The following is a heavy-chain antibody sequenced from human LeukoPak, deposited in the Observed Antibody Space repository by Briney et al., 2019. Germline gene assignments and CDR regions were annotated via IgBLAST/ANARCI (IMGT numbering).Heavy chain of an antibody. D-gene: IGHD6-13*01. Sequence: PSQTLSLTCAISGDSVSSNSATWNWIGQSPSRGLEWLGRTYYRSKWYNDYAVSMKSRITINPDTSKNQFSLQLNSVTPEDTAVYYCARRKAATFGMDVWGQGTTVTVSS. V-gene: IGHV6-1*01. CDR3: ARRKAATFGMDV. J-gene: IGHJ6*02. CDR2: TYYRSKWYN. CDR1: GDSVSSNSAT.